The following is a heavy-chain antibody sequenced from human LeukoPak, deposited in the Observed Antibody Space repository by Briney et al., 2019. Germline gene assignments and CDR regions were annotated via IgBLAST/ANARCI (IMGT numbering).Heavy chain of an antibody. CDR2: IYSGGST. V-gene: IGHV3-66*01. CDR3: ANSDRGATNY. CDR1: EFSVGSNY. D-gene: IGHD1-26*01. J-gene: IGHJ4*02. Sequence: GGSLRLSCAASEFSVGSNYMTWVRQAPGKGLEWVSLIYSGGSTYYADSVKGRFTISRDNSKNTLYLQMNSLRAEDTAVYYCANSDRGATNYWGQGTLVTVSS.